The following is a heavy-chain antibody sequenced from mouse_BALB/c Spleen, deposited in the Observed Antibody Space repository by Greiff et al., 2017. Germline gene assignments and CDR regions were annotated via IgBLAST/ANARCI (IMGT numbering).Heavy chain of an antibody. CDR1: GYTFTDYA. V-gene: IGHV1-67*01. CDR2: ISTYNGNT. CDR3: AREGFYDGYYYYYAMDY. J-gene: IGHJ4*01. Sequence: QVQLKQSGPEVVRPGVSVKISCKGSGYTFTDYAMHWVKQSHAKSLEWIGVISTYNGNTNYNQKFKGKATMTVDKSSSTAYMELARLTSEDSAIYYCAREGFYDGYYYYYAMDYWGQGTSVTVSS. D-gene: IGHD2-3*01.